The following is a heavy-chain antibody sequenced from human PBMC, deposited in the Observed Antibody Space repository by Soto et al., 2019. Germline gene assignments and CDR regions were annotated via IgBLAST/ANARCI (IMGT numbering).Heavy chain of an antibody. Sequence: EVQLLESGGGLVQPGGSLRLSCAVSGFTFSNYAMSWVRQAPGKGLEWVSGIGGSGSSTYYADSIKGRFTIYRVNSRDTLYLQMSSLRPDDTALYYCAKDGGRAAAGSMPDYWGQGTLVTVS. CDR3: AKDGGRAAAGSMPDY. V-gene: IGHV3-23*01. J-gene: IGHJ4*02. D-gene: IGHD6-13*01. CDR2: IGGSGSST. CDR1: GFTFSNYA.